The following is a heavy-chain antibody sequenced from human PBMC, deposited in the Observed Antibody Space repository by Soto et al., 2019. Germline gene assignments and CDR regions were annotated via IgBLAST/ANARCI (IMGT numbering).Heavy chain of an antibody. CDR1: GYTFTNYG. J-gene: IGHJ6*03. CDR3: ARGRQLVGDFYYYMDV. D-gene: IGHD6-6*01. V-gene: IGHV1-18*01. Sequence: QVQLLQSGAEVKKPGASVKVSCKASGYTFTNYGITWVRQAPGQGLEWMGWISAYNGNTHYTQRLQGRVTMTTDTSTSTAYMERRGLRSDDTAVYYCARGRQLVGDFYYYMDVGGKGTTVTVSS. CDR2: ISAYNGNT.